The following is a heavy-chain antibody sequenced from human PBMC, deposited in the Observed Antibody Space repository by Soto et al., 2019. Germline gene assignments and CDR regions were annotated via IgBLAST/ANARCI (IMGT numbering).Heavy chain of an antibody. CDR2: ISAYNGNI. CDR1: GYDFTNYG. V-gene: IGHV1-18*01. Sequence: QVRLVQSGAEVKKPGASVKVSCKTYGYDFTNYGINWVRQAPGQGLEWMGWISAYNGNIVYAQNFRGRATLTKDTSTGSAYMELRSLRSDDTAVYYCARGHDILTGCKFTFWGQGTLVTVSS. D-gene: IGHD3-9*01. J-gene: IGHJ4*02. CDR3: ARGHDILTGCKFTF.